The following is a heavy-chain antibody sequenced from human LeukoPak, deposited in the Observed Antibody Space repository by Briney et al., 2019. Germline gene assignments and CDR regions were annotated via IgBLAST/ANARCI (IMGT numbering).Heavy chain of an antibody. Sequence: PGGALRLSCAASGFTFSSYGMHWVRQAPGKGLEWVAVISYDGSNKYYADSVKGRFTISRDNSKNTLYLQMNSLRAEDTAVYYCAKVPARYDSSGPSDYWGQGTLVTVSS. CDR3: AKVPARYDSSGPSDY. D-gene: IGHD3-22*01. J-gene: IGHJ4*02. CDR2: ISYDGSNK. V-gene: IGHV3-30*18. CDR1: GFTFSSYG.